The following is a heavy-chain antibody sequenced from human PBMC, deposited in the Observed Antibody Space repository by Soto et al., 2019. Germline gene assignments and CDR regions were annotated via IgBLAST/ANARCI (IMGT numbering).Heavy chain of an antibody. CDR1: GFTVSSNY. D-gene: IGHD3-22*01. CDR2: ISSGGST. V-gene: IGHV3-53*01. J-gene: IGHJ5*02. CDR3: AGQEYCYYYNWFDP. Sequence: VQLVESGGGLIQPGGSLRLSCAASGFTVSSNYMSWVRQAPGKGLEWVSVISSGGSTYCADSVKGRFTSSRDNSKNTVYLKMNRLRSEDTGVYYCAGQEYCYYYNWFDPWGQGTLVTVSS.